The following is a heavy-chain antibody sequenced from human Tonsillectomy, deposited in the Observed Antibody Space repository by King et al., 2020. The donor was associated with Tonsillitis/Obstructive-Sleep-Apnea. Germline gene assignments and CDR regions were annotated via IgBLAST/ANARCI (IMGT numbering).Heavy chain of an antibody. CDR1: GVTFSSYA. CDR3: ARDQRIAEIDY. CDR2: ISYDGSNK. D-gene: IGHD6-13*01. Sequence: VQLVESGGGVVQPGRSLRLSCAASGVTFSSYAMHLVLQAPGKGLEWVAVISYDGSNKYNAYSVKGRFHISRDNSKNPLYLQMNSLRAEDTAVYYCARDQRIAEIDYWGQGTLVTVSS. V-gene: IGHV3-30*01. J-gene: IGHJ4*02.